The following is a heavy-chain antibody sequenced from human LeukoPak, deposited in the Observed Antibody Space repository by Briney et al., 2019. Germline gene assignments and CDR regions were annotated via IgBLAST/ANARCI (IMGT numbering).Heavy chain of an antibody. D-gene: IGHD6-19*01. CDR3: AKRLVSSGWYYFDY. V-gene: IGHV3-23*01. J-gene: IGHJ4*02. CDR2: ISGSGGST. CDR1: GFTFSSYA. Sequence: GGSLRLSCAASGFTFSSYAMSWVRQAPGKGLEWVSTISGSGGSTYYADSVKGRFTISRDNSKNTLYLQMTSLRAGDTAVYYCAKRLVSSGWYYFDYWGQGTLVTVSS.